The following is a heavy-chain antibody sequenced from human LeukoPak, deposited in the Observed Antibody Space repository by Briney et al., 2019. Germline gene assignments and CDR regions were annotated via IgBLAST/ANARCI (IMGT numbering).Heavy chain of an antibody. CDR3: AREGGSPLYFDY. Sequence: GGSLRLSCAASGFTFSSYWTSWVRQAPGKGLEWVANIKQDGSEKYYVDSVKGRFTISRDNAKNSLYLQMNSLRAEDTAVYYCAREGGSPLYFDYWGQGTLVTVSS. V-gene: IGHV3-7*01. CDR2: IKQDGSEK. J-gene: IGHJ4*02. CDR1: GFTFSSYW. D-gene: IGHD1-26*01.